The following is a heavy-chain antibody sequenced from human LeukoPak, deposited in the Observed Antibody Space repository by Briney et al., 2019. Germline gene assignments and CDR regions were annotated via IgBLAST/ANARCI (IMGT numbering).Heavy chain of an antibody. J-gene: IGHJ4*02. CDR2: ISANNGNT. CDR1: GYTFTSYG. Sequence: ASVKVSCKASGYTFTSYGISWVRQAPGQGLEWMGWISANNGNTNYAQKLQGRVTTTTDTSTSTAYMELRSLRSDDTAVYYCARDRTRGYYNYWGQGTLVTVSS. CDR3: ARDRTRGYYNY. D-gene: IGHD3-22*01. V-gene: IGHV1-18*01.